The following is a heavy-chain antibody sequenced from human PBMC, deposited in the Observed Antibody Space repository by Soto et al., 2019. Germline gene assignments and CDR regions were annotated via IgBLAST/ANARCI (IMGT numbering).Heavy chain of an antibody. J-gene: IGHJ6*02. CDR2: ISAYNGNT. CDR3: ARAFCSGGSCSVYYYYGMDV. D-gene: IGHD2-15*01. CDR1: GYTFTSYG. Sequence: QVQLVQSGAEVKKPGASVKVSCKASGYTFTSYGISWVRQAPGQGLEWMGWISAYNGNTNYAQKLQGRVTMTTDTSTSTAYMELRSLRSDDTAVYYWARAFCSGGSCSVYYYYGMDVWGQGTTVTVSS. V-gene: IGHV1-18*04.